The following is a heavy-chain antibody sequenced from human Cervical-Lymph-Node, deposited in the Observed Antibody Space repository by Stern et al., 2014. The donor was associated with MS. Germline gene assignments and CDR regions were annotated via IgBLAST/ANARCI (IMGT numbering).Heavy chain of an antibody. D-gene: IGHD2-2*03. CDR3: ARDGYGWFDS. V-gene: IGHV3-7*01. CDR2: IRQDGAEI. Sequence: VQLVESGGGLVQPGGSLRLSCAASGFSFKDYWMTWVRQAPGKGLEWVANIRQDGAEIYYVDSMKGRVTISRDNAKNSLYLHMSSLRTEDTVVYYCARDGYGWFDSWGQGTLVTVSS. J-gene: IGHJ5*01. CDR1: GFSFKDYW.